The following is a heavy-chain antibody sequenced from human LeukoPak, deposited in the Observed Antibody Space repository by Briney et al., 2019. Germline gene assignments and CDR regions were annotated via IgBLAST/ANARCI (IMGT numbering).Heavy chain of an antibody. CDR2: ISYDGSNK. D-gene: IGHD1-26*01. Sequence: PGRSLRLSCAASGFTFSNYAMHWVRQAPGKGLEWVAVISYDGSNKYYADSVKGRFTISRDNSKNTLYLQMNSLRAEDTAVYYCARESRGDSGAFDIWGQGTMVTVSS. V-gene: IGHV3-30*04. J-gene: IGHJ3*02. CDR3: ARESRGDSGAFDI. CDR1: GFTFSNYA.